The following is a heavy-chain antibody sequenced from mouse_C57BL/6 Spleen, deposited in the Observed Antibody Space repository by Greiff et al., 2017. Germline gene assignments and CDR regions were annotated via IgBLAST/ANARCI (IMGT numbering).Heavy chain of an antibody. D-gene: IGHD1-1*01. J-gene: IGHJ1*03. CDR1: GYTFTSYW. CDR3: ARREGLGITTVVADWDFDV. CDR2: IHPNSGST. Sequence: QVQLQQPGAELVKPGASVKLSCKASGYTFTSYWMHWVKQRPGQGLEWIGMIHPNSGSTNYNEKFKSKATLTVDKSSSTAYMQLSSLTSEVAAVYYGARREGLGITTVVADWDFDVWGTGTTVTVSS. V-gene: IGHV1-64*01.